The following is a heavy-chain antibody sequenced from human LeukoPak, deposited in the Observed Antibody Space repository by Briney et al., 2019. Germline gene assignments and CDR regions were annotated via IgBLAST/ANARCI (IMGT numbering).Heavy chain of an antibody. CDR2: INTYNGNT. J-gene: IGHJ4*02. V-gene: IGHV1-18*01. CDR3: ARDTPQHLKRFDY. Sequence: PEASVKVSCKASGYNFDKFGIAWVRQAPGQGLEWMGWINTYNGNTKYAHQIQGRVTMTRDTSTSTVYMELRSLRSDDTAVYFCARDTPQHLKRFDYWGQGTQVTVSP. CDR1: GYNFDKFG. D-gene: IGHD6-13*01.